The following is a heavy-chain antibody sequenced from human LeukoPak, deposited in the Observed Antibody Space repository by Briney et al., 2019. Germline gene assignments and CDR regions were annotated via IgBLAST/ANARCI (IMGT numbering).Heavy chain of an antibody. CDR3: TRHFFSE. CDR2: SRNKADSYTT. Sequence: PGGSLRLYCAASGFTISDHYMDWVRQGPGKGLEWVGRSRNKADSYTTYYAASVKGRFTISRDDSKNSLYLQMNSLKAEDTAVYYCTRHFFSEWGQGTLVTVSS. V-gene: IGHV3-72*01. D-gene: IGHD3-3*02. J-gene: IGHJ4*02. CDR1: GFTISDHY.